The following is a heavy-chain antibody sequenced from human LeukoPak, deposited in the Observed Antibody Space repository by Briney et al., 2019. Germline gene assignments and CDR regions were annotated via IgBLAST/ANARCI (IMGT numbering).Heavy chain of an antibody. V-gene: IGHV3-30*04. J-gene: IGHJ6*02. Sequence: GGSLRLSCAASGFTFSSYAMHWVRQAPGKGLEWVAVISYDGTNKYYADSVKGRFTISRDNSKNTLYLQMNSLRAEDTAVYYCAREPTTPRLLTTPQVYYGMDVWGQGATVTVSS. D-gene: IGHD4-11*01. CDR1: GFTFSSYA. CDR3: AREPTTPRLLTTPQVYYGMDV. CDR2: ISYDGTNK.